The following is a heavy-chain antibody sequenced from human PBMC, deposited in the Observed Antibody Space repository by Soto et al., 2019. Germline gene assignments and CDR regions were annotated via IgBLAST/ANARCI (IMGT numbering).Heavy chain of an antibody. D-gene: IGHD3-3*01. J-gene: IGHJ6*02. Sequence: PSETLSLTCAVSGGSISSGGYSWSWIRQPPGKGLEWIGYIYQSGSTYYNPSLKSRVTISVDRSRNQFSLKLSSVTAADTAVYYCARARFSQWSQDYYGLDVWGQGTTVTVSS. CDR1: GGSISSGGYS. CDR3: ARARFSQWSQDYYGLDV. V-gene: IGHV4-30-2*01. CDR2: IYQSGST.